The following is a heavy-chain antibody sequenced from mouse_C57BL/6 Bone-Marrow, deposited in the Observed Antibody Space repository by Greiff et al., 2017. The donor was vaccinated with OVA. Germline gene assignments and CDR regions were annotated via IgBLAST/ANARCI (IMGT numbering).Heavy chain of an antibody. CDR2: IYPGSGST. CDR3: AKRPYYGSIYYAMDY. D-gene: IGHD1-1*01. J-gene: IGHJ4*01. Sequence: QVHVKQPGAELVKPGASVKMSCKASGYTFTSYWITWVKQRPGQGLEWIGDIYPGSGSTNYNEKFKSKATLTVDTSSSTAYMQLSSLTSEDSAVYYCAKRPYYGSIYYAMDYWGQGTSVTVSS. V-gene: IGHV1-55*01. CDR1: GYTFTSYW.